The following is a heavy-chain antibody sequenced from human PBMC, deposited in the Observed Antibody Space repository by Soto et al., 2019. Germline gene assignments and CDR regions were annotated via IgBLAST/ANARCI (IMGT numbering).Heavy chain of an antibody. CDR3: THPQPYSYGPDY. J-gene: IGHJ4*02. D-gene: IGHD5-18*01. CDR2: IKSKTDGGTT. CDR1: GFTFSNAW. Sequence: GGSLRLSCAASGFTFSNAWMSWVRQAPGKGLEWVGRIKSKTDGGTTDYAAPVKGRFTISRDDSKNTLYLQMNSLKTEDTAVYYCTHPQPYSYGPDYWGQGTLVTVSS. V-gene: IGHV3-15*01.